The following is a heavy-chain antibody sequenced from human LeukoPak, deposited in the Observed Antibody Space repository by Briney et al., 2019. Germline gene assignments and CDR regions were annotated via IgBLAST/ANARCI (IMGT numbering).Heavy chain of an antibody. CDR1: GDSLSSSTCN. V-gene: IGHV4-30-2*01. CDR2: ISQSGNS. D-gene: IGHD3-22*01. Sequence: SETLSLTCKVSGDSLSSSTCNWSWIRQPPGKGLEWIGYISQSGNSYFTPSLKSRATISVDRSKNQFSLTLTSVTAADTAVYYCARDQVDYDTPDHFDYWGKGTLVTVSS. CDR3: ARDQVDYDTPDHFDY. J-gene: IGHJ4*02.